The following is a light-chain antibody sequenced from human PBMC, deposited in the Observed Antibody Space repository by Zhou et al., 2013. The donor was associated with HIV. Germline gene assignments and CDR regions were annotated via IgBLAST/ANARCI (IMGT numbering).Light chain of an antibody. CDR1: QSVSSRS. CDR3: QQYGSSPLT. CDR2: GGS. J-gene: IGKJ4*01. Sequence: ETVLTQSPGTVSLSPGERATLSCRASQSVSSRSLAWFQQKPGQAPRLLIFGGSSRATGIPDRFSASGSGTDFTLTISRLEPEDFAVYFCQQYGSSPLTFGGGTKLEIK. V-gene: IGKV3-20*01.